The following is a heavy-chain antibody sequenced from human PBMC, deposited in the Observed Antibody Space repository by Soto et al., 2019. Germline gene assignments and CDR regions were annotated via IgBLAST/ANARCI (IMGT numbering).Heavy chain of an antibody. Sequence: PSETLSLTCTVSSGSLSSGGYYWNWIRQHPVKGLEWIGYIYFTGITYSTPSLKSRVTLSVDTSKSQFSLELRSVTAADTAIYYCARARPYHNVNCFDLWGPGVLVTVSS. J-gene: IGHJ5*02. CDR3: ARARPYHNVNCFDL. V-gene: IGHV4-31*03. CDR1: SGSLSSGGYY. CDR2: IYFTGIT. D-gene: IGHD2-8*01.